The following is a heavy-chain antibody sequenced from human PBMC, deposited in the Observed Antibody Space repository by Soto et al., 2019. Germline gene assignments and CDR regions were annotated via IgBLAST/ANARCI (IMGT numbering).Heavy chain of an antibody. Sequence: GGSLRLSCAASGFSFSDYAMTWVRQAPGKGLEWVAVISESGGSTHYAESVRGRFTISRDNSENMLYLRMNSLRDDDTAVYFCAKRSPYSTGWYSPIFDYWGQGSLVTVSS. J-gene: IGHJ4*02. CDR3: AKRSPYSTGWYSPIFDY. V-gene: IGHV3-23*01. CDR1: GFSFSDYA. CDR2: ISESGGST. D-gene: IGHD6-13*01.